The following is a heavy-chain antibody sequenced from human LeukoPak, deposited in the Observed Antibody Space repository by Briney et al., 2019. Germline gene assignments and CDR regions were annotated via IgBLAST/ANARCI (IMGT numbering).Heavy chain of an antibody. CDR3: AKATGYLL. V-gene: IGHV3-30*02. D-gene: IGHD1-14*01. CDR2: IRYDGSNE. J-gene: IGHJ4*02. CDR1: GFTFSYYG. Sequence: GGSLRLSCAASGFTFSYYGMHWVRQAPGKGLEWVAFIRYDGSNEYYADSVKGRFTISRDNSKNTLFLQMNSLRAEDTAVYYCAKATGYLLWGQGTLVIVSS.